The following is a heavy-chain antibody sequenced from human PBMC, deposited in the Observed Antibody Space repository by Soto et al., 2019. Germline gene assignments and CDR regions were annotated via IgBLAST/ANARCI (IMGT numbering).Heavy chain of an antibody. CDR2: IYWDDDK. D-gene: IGHD6-19*01. CDR1: GFSLSTRGVG. J-gene: IGHJ3*02. CDR3: AHFQWLSLHGFDI. Sequence: QITLKESGPTLVKPTQTLTLTCTFSGFSLSTRGVGVGWIRQPPGEALDWLALIYWDDDKRYSPSLKSRLTXSXDXXKTQVVLTMTNMDPFDTATYYCAHFQWLSLHGFDIWGQGTVVTVSS. V-gene: IGHV2-5*02.